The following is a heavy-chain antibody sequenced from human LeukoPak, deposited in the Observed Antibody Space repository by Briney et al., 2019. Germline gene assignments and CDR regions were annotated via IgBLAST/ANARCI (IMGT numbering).Heavy chain of an antibody. CDR2: INGDGSTT. Sequence: GGSLRLSCAASGFTFSSYWMHWVRQAPGEGLVWVSRINGDGSTTTYADSVKGRFTISRDNAKNTLYLQMNSLRAEDTAVYYCAWQPALAAPGTLDYWGQGTLVTVSS. J-gene: IGHJ4*02. CDR3: AWQPALAAPGTLDY. D-gene: IGHD6-13*01. CDR1: GFTFSSYW. V-gene: IGHV3-74*01.